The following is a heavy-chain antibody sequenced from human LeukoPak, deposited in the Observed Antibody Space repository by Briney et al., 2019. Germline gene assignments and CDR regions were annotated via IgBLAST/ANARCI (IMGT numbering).Heavy chain of an antibody. J-gene: IGHJ6*03. CDR2: TYYRSKWYN. Sequence: SQTLSLTCAISGDSVSSNSAAWNWIRQSPSRGLPWLGRTYYRSKWYNDYAVSVDSRISIDASTSKNQFSLQLNSVTPEDTAVYFCAREQQMNYYYYMDVWGNGTTVTVSS. CDR3: AREQQMNYYYYMDV. V-gene: IGHV6-1*01. CDR1: GDSVSSNSAA. D-gene: IGHD6-13*01.